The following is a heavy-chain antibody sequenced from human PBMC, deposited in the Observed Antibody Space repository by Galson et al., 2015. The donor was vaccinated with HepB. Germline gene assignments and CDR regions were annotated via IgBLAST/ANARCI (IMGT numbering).Heavy chain of an antibody. J-gene: IGHJ4*02. Sequence: LSLTCTVSGGSISRSSFYWGWIRQPPGKGLEWIGSIYYSGSTYHNPSLESRVTISVDTSKYHFSLRLSSVTAADTAVYYCSHCSGGSCYSGTIFNYWGQGTLVTVSS. D-gene: IGHD2-15*01. CDR3: SHCSGGSCYSGTIFNY. V-gene: IGHV4-39*02. CDR2: IYYSGST. CDR1: GGSISRSSFY.